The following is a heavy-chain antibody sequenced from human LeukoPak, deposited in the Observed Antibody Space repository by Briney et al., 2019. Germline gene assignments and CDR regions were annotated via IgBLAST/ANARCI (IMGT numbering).Heavy chain of an antibody. CDR3: ARVKRDSEVGWLRLEGDYYYYYYMDV. D-gene: IGHD5-12*01. V-gene: IGHV4-61*05. CDR2: IYYSGST. Sequence: SETLSLTCTVSGGSISSSSYYWGWIRQPPGKGLEWIGYIYYSGSTNYNPSLKSRVTISVDTSKNQFSLKLSSVTAADTAVYYCARVKRDSEVGWLRLEGDYYYYYYMDVWGKGTTVTISS. CDR1: GGSISSSSYY. J-gene: IGHJ6*03.